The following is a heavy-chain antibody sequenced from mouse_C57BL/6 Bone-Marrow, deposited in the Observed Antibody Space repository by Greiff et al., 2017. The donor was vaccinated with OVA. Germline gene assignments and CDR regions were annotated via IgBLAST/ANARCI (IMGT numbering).Heavy chain of an antibody. J-gene: IGHJ1*03. CDR1: GFTFSDYY. Sequence: EVQRVESGGGLVQPGGSLKLSCAASGFTFSDYYMYWVRQTPEKRLEWVAYISNGGGSTYYPDTVKGRFTISRDNAKNTLYLQMSRLKSEDTAMYYCARQDYGSSYVQYFDVWGTGTTVTVSS. CDR2: ISNGGGST. D-gene: IGHD1-1*01. CDR3: ARQDYGSSYVQYFDV. V-gene: IGHV5-12*01.